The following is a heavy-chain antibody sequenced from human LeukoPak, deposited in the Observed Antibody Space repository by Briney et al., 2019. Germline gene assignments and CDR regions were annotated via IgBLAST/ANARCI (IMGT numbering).Heavy chain of an antibody. CDR1: GGSISSYY. CDR3: ARSDRYNWNDVEADVFDI. V-gene: IGHV4-4*07. Sequence: SETLSLTCTVSGGSISSYYWSWLRQPAGKGLEWIGRIYTSGSTNYNPSLKGRVAMSVDTSKNQFSLKLSSVTAADTAVYYCARSDRYNWNDVEADVFDIWGQGTMVTVSS. CDR2: IYTSGST. J-gene: IGHJ3*02. D-gene: IGHD1-1*01.